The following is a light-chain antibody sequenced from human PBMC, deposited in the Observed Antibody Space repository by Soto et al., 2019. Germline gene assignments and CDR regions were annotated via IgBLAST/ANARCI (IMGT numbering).Light chain of an antibody. CDR3: QSYDSSLSVSYV. Sequence: QAVVTQPPSVSGAPGQRVTISCTGSSSNIGAGYDVHWYQQLPGTAPKLLIYGNNNRPSGVPDRFSGSKSGTSASLAITGLQAEDEADYYCQSYDSSLSVSYVFGTGTQLTVL. J-gene: IGLJ1*01. CDR1: SSNIGAGYD. CDR2: GNN. V-gene: IGLV1-40*01.